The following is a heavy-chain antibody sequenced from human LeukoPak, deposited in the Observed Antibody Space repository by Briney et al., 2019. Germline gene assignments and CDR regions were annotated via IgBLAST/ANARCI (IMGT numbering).Heavy chain of an antibody. CDR2: ISSSANAI. V-gene: IGHV3-48*03. CDR1: GFTFSSYE. CDR3: ARGWFDS. Sequence: GGCLRLSCTASGFTFSSYEMNWVRQAPGKGLEGISYISSSANAIYYADSVRGRFTISRDDAKNSLYLQMNSLRAEDTAIYYCARGWFDSWGQGTLVTVSS. J-gene: IGHJ5*01.